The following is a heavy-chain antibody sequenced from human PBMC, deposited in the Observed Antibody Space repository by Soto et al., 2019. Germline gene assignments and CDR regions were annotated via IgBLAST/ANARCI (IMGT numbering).Heavy chain of an antibody. CDR1: GGSISSSSYY. D-gene: IGHD6-13*01. Sequence: QLQLQESGPGLVKPSETLSLTYTVSGGSISSSSYYWGWIRQPPGKGLEWIGSIYYSGSTYYNPSLKSRVTISVDTSKNQFSLKLSSVTAADTAVYYCARNAAGTGLVSCWFDPWGQGTLVTVSS. V-gene: IGHV4-39*01. J-gene: IGHJ5*02. CDR3: ARNAAGTGLVSCWFDP. CDR2: IYYSGST.